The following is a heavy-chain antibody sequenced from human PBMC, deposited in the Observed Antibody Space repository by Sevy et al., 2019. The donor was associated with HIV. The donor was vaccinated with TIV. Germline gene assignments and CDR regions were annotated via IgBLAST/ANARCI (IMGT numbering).Heavy chain of an antibody. D-gene: IGHD3-3*02. J-gene: IGHJ3*02. CDR1: EFIFSSHA. CDR2: ISGDGENT. V-gene: IGHV3-23*01. CDR3: ARDGRGISAFDI. Sequence: GGSLRLSCVASEFIFSSHAVSWVRQAPGKGLEWVSAISGDGENTHYADSVRGRFTISRDNFKNTLYLQMNSLRAEDTALYYCARDGRGISAFDIWGPGTMLTVSS.